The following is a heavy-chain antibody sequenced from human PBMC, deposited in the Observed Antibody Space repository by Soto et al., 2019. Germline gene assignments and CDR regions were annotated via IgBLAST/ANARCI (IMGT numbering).Heavy chain of an antibody. CDR1: GGTFSSYT. Sequence: SVKVSCKASGGTFSSYTISWVRQAPGQGLEWMGRIIPILGIANYAQKFQGRVTITADKSTSTAYMELSSLRSEDTAVYYCAREEGYYGSGSYYHFDYWGQGTLVTVSS. CDR2: IIPILGIA. V-gene: IGHV1-69*04. D-gene: IGHD3-10*01. J-gene: IGHJ4*02. CDR3: AREEGYYGSGSYYHFDY.